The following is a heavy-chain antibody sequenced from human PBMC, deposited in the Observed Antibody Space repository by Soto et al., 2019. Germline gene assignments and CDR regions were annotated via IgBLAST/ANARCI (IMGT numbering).Heavy chain of an antibody. Sequence: GGSLRLSCAASGFTFSSYAMHWVRQAPGKGLEWVAVISYDGSNKYYADSVKGRFTISRDNSKNTLYLQMNSLRAEDTAVYYCAREDGYNVGYFDYWGQGTLVTVSS. D-gene: IGHD5-12*01. CDR2: ISYDGSNK. J-gene: IGHJ4*02. V-gene: IGHV3-30*04. CDR3: AREDGYNVGYFDY. CDR1: GFTFSSYA.